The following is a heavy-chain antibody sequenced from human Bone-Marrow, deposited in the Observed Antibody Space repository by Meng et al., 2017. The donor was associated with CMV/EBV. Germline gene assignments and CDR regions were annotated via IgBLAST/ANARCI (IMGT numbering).Heavy chain of an antibody. J-gene: IGHJ6*02. CDR2: IYYSGST. Sequence: SETLSLTCTVSGGSFSSSTYYWGWIRQPPGKGLEWIGSIYYSGSTYYNPSLKSRVTISVDTSKNQFSLKLSSVTAADTAVYFCASPVVPASSDYYYGMDVCGQRTTVTVSS. V-gene: IGHV4-39*07. CDR1: GGSFSSSTYY. CDR3: ASPVVPASSDYYYGMDV. D-gene: IGHD2-2*01.